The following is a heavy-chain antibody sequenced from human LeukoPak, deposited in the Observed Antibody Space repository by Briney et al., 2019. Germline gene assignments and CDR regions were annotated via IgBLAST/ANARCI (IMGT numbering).Heavy chain of an antibody. CDR1: GGSFSGYY. J-gene: IGHJ4*02. D-gene: IGHD3-10*01. CDR2: INHSGST. V-gene: IGHV4-34*01. Sequence: SETLSLTCAVYGGSFSGYYWGWIRQPPGKGLEWIGEINHSGSTNYNPSLKSRVTISVDTSKNQFSLKLSSVTAADTAVYYCARALLWFGELSFDHWDQGTLVTVSS. CDR3: ARALLWFGELSFDH.